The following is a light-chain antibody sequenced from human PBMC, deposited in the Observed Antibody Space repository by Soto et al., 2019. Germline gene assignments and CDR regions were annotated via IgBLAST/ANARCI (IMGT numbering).Light chain of an antibody. CDR2: DVT. Sequence: QPVLTQPASVSGSPGQSITISCTGTSSDVGGYNYVSWYQQHPGKAPKLMIYDVTNRPSGVSNRFSGSKSGNTASLTISGLQAESEADYYCSSYTSSSNYVFGTGTKVTV. CDR3: SSYTSSSNYV. V-gene: IGLV2-14*01. J-gene: IGLJ1*01. CDR1: SSDVGGYNY.